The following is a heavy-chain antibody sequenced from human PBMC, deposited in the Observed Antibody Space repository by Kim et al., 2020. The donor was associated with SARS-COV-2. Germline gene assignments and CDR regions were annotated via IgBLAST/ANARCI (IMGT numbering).Heavy chain of an antibody. Sequence: GGSLRLSCTASGSTFTSYWMHWVRQAPGKGLVWVSRINMNGSIANYADSVKGRFTVSRDDAKNTLYLQMDSLRAEDTAVYYCARDPAAYSSGGGDYWGQGTLVTVSS. CDR2: INMNGSIA. D-gene: IGHD5-18*01. V-gene: IGHV3-74*01. CDR3: ARDPAAYSSGGGDY. J-gene: IGHJ4*02. CDR1: GSTFTSYW.